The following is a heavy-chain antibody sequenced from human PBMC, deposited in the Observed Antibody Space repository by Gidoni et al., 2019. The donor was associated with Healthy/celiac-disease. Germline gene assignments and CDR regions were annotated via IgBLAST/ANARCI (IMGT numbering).Heavy chain of an antibody. V-gene: IGHV4-34*01. CDR3: ARGSTVTGAGDY. J-gene: IGHJ4*02. CDR2: INHSGST. Sequence: QVQLQQWGAGRLKPSETLSLTCAVYGGSFSGYYWSWIRQPPGKGLEWIGEINHSGSTNYNPSLKRRVTISVDTSKNQFSLKLSSVTAADTAVYYCARGSTVTGAGDYWGQGTLVTVSS. D-gene: IGHD4-17*01. CDR1: GGSFSGYY.